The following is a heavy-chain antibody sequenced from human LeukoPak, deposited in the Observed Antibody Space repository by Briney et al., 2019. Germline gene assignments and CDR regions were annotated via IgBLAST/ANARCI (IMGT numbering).Heavy chain of an antibody. V-gene: IGHV1-18*01. CDR1: GYTFTSYG. CDR2: ISAYNGNT. D-gene: IGHD2-15*01. Sequence: GASVKVSCKASGYTFTSYGISWVRQAPGQGLEWMGWISAYNGNTNYAQKLQGRVTMTTETSTSTAYLELRSLRSDDTAVYYCAREIPRGGWPYDHWGQGTLVTVSS. CDR3: AREIPRGGWPYDH. J-gene: IGHJ5*02.